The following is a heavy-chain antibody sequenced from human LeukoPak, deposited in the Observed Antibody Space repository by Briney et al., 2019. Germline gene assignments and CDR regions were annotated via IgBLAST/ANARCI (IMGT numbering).Heavy chain of an antibody. CDR2: IYHSGST. V-gene: IGHV4-30-2*01. CDR3: ARVSGRAHDY. J-gene: IGHJ4*02. CDR1: GGSISSGGYS. Sequence: PSQTLSLTCAVSGGSISSGGYSWSWLRQPPGRGLEWIGYIYHSGSTYYNPSLKSRDTISVDRSKNQFSLKLSSVTAADTAVYYCARVSGRAHDYWGQGTLVTVSS.